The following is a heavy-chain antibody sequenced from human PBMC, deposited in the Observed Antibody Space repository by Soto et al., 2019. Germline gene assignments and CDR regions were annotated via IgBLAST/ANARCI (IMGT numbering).Heavy chain of an antibody. V-gene: IGHV3-23*01. Sequence: GGSLRLSCAASGFTFSSYAMSWVRQAPGKGLEWVSAISGSGGSTYYADSVKGRFTISRDNSKNTLYLQMNSLRAEDTAVYYCAEPPYGLGSSTYYFDYWGQGTLVTVHS. J-gene: IGHJ4*02. D-gene: IGHD3-10*01. CDR3: AEPPYGLGSSTYYFDY. CDR2: ISGSGGST. CDR1: GFTFSSYA.